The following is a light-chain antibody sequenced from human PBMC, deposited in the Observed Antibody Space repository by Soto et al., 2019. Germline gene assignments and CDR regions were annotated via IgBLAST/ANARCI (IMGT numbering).Light chain of an antibody. CDR2: GAS. J-gene: IGKJ1*01. CDR3: QQYGSSLWT. V-gene: IGKV3-20*01. Sequence: EIVMTQSPATLSVSPGEGATLSCRASQSVSTDLAWYQQKPGQAPRLLIYGASSRATGIPDRFSGSGSGTDFTLTISRLEPEDFAVYYCQQYGSSLWTFGQGTRWIS. CDR1: QSVSTD.